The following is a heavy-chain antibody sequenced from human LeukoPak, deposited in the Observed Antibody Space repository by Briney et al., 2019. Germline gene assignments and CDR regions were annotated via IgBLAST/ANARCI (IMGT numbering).Heavy chain of an antibody. CDR2: VNPNSGRT. Sequence: ASVKVSCKTSGYVFPGYYIHWVRQAPGQGLEWMGRVNPNSGRTTYAQNFQDRVTMTTDTPITTAYMDLRRLRSDDTAVYYCAIATLGKYYFDYWGQGSLVTVSS. CDR1: GYVFPGYY. D-gene: IGHD4-23*01. J-gene: IGHJ4*02. V-gene: IGHV1-2*06. CDR3: AIATLGKYYFDY.